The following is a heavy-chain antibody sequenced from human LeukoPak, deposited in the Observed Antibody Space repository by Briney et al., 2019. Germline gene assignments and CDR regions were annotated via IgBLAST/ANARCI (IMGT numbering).Heavy chain of an antibody. J-gene: IGHJ4*02. CDR3: ARARTGYYWVDY. CDR2: IYTSGST. Sequence: PSETLSLTCTVSGGSMYNYYWTWIRQSAGKGLEWIGRIYTSGSTNYNPSLKSRVTMSVDTSKNQFSLKLSSVTAADTAVYYCARARTGYYWVDYWGQGTLVTVSS. D-gene: IGHD3-9*01. V-gene: IGHV4-4*07. CDR1: GGSMYNYY.